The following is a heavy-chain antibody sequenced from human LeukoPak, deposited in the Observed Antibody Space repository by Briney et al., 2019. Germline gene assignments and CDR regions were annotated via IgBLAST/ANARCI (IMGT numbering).Heavy chain of an antibody. CDR2: INPNSGVT. Sequence: ASVKVSCKASGYTFTAYSLHWVRRAPEQGLEWMGWINPNSGVTNYAQKFQGRVIMTRDTSISTAYMELSRLGSGDTAVYYCARVFSTSTSSLDYWGQGTLVTVSS. CDR3: ARVFSTSTSSLDY. V-gene: IGHV1-2*02. D-gene: IGHD2-2*01. CDR1: GYTFTAYS. J-gene: IGHJ4*02.